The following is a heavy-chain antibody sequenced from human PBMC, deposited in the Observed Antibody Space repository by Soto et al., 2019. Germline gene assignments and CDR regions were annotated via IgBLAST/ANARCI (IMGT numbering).Heavy chain of an antibody. D-gene: IGHD3-10*02. J-gene: IGHJ6*02. CDR1: GCTFTAYY. CDR2: INPKFGDT. CDR3: ARNMDYYYGRGSGNGHGV. V-gene: IGHV1-2*02. Sequence: QVQLVQSGAEVKEPGDSVRVSGEASGCTFTAYYIHWVRQAPGQGLEWMGWINPKFGDTTYAQDFQGRVSMTRDMSISTVYMELSRLTSADTAIYYCARNMDYYYGRGSGNGHGVWGQGTTVIIFS.